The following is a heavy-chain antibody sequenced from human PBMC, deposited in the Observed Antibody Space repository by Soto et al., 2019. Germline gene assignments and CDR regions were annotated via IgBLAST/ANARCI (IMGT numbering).Heavy chain of an antibody. CDR2: IRGNGDPP. Sequence: GGSQSLSCSASGVHFSSYAMHWVRPAPGKGLEYVSGIRGNGDPPFYADSVKGRFTISRDNSKNTLYLQMSSLGADDTSVDYCVKSRGGNNFDFFDWGQGALVTVSS. J-gene: IGHJ4*02. V-gene: IGHV3-64D*06. CDR1: GVHFSSYA. D-gene: IGHD5-12*01. CDR3: VKSRGGNNFDFFD.